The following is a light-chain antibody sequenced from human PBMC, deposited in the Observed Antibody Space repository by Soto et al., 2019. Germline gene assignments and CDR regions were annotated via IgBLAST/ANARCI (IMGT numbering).Light chain of an antibody. CDR1: SSNIGNNY. Sequence: QSVLTQPPSVSAAPGQKVTIYCSGSSSNIGNNYVSWYQQLPGTAPKLLIYDNNKRPSGIPDRFSGSKSGTSATLGITGLQTGDEADYYCGTWDSSLSSGDVVFGGGTKVTVL. CDR2: DNN. V-gene: IGLV1-51*01. CDR3: GTWDSSLSSGDVV. J-gene: IGLJ2*01.